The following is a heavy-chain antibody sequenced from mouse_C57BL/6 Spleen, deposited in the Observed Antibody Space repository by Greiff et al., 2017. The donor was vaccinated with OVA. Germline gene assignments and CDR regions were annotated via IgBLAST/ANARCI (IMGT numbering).Heavy chain of an antibody. J-gene: IGHJ1*03. Sequence: EVQLQQSGPGLVKPSQSLSLTCSVTGYSITSGYYWNWIRQFPGNKLEWMGYISYDGSNNYNPSLKNRISITRDTSKNQFFLKLNSVTTEDTATYYCARGPYDYDEDWYFDVWGTGTTVTVSS. D-gene: IGHD2-4*01. CDR1: GYSITSGYY. V-gene: IGHV3-6*01. CDR2: ISYDGSN. CDR3: ARGPYDYDEDWYFDV.